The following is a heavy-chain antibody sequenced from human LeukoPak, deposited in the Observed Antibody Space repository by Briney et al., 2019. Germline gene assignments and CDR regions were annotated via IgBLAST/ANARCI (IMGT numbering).Heavy chain of an antibody. CDR2: INPNSGGT. V-gene: IGHV1-2*02. J-gene: IGHJ6*03. Sequence: ASVKVSCKASGYTFTGYYMHWVRQAPGQGLEWMGWINPNSGGTNYAQKFQGRVTMTRDTSISTAYMEVSRLRPDDTAVYYFARGPLGSSSSGYYYYMDGWGKGTTVTASS. D-gene: IGHD6-6*01. CDR1: GYTFTGYY. CDR3: ARGPLGSSSSGYYYYMDG.